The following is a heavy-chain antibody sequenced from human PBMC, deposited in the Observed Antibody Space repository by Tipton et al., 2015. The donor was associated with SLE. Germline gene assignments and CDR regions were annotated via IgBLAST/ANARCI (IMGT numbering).Heavy chain of an antibody. V-gene: IGHV3-33*01. Sequence: SGFTFSSYGMHWVRQAPGKGLEWVAVIWYDGSNKYYADSVKGRFTISRDNSKNTLYLQMNSLRAEDTAVYYCARDEIVGATRFDYWGQGTLVTVSS. CDR2: IWYDGSNK. CDR1: GFTFSSYG. D-gene: IGHD1-26*01. J-gene: IGHJ4*02. CDR3: ARDEIVGATRFDY.